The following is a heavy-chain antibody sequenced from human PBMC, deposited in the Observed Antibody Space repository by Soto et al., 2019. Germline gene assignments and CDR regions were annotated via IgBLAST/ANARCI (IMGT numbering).Heavy chain of an antibody. CDR1: GGSFSGHY. Sequence: SETLSLTCAVYGGSFSGHYWTWIRQPPGKGLEWIGEVHHSGSTSYNPSLKSRVTISADTSKIQFSLELRSVTAADRAVYFCASGVDYDSSAYQTVSFDSWGQGPLVTVSS. CDR3: ASGVDYDSSAYQTVSFDS. V-gene: IGHV4-34*01. D-gene: IGHD3-22*01. J-gene: IGHJ4*02. CDR2: VHHSGST.